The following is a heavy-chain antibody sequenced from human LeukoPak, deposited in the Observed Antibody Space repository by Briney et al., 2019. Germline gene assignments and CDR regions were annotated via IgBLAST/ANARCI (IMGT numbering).Heavy chain of an antibody. CDR2: IYTGGST. CDR1: GGSISSYY. Sequence: PSETLSLTCTVSGGSISSYYWSWIRQPAGKGLEWIGRIYTGGSTNYNPSLKSRVTMSVDTSKNQFSLKLSSVTAADTAVYYCASGGSGSYYYYYYMDVWGKGTTVTVSS. CDR3: ASGGSGSYYYYYYMDV. V-gene: IGHV4-4*07. D-gene: IGHD3-10*01. J-gene: IGHJ6*03.